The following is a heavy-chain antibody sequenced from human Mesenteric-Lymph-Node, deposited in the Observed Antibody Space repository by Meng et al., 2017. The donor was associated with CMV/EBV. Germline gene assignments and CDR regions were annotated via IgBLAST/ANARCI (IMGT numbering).Heavy chain of an antibody. Sequence: GESLKISCAASGFTFTSHWMSWVRQAPGKGLEWVANIKQDGSEKNYVDSVKGRFTISRDDAKKSLFLQMNSLRPDDTAVYYCARDPHDLWSGKNWFDPWGQGTLVTVSS. CDR2: IKQDGSEK. V-gene: IGHV3-7*01. D-gene: IGHD3-3*01. J-gene: IGHJ5*02. CDR1: GFTFTSHW. CDR3: ARDPHDLWSGKNWFDP.